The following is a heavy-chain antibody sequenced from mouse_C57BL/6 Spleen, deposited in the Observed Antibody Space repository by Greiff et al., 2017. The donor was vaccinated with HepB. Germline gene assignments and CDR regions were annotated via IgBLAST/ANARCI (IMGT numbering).Heavy chain of an antibody. CDR2: ISDGGSYT. CDR1: GFTFSSYA. J-gene: IGHJ4*01. Sequence: EVQLVESGGGLVKPGGSLKLSCAASGFTFSSYAMSWVRQTPEKRLEWVATISDGGSYTYYPDNVKGRFTISRDNAKNNLYLQMSHLKSEDTAMYYWASPRKGGFMDYWGQGTSVTVSS. V-gene: IGHV5-4*01. CDR3: ASPRKGGFMDY.